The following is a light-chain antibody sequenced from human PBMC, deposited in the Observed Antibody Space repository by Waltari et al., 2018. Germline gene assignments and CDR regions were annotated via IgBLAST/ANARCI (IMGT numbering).Light chain of an antibody. CDR3: QQRISWLGWT. J-gene: IGKJ1*01. V-gene: IGKV3-11*01. CDR1: QSVSTY. CDR2: GAS. Sequence: EIVLTQSPASLSLSPGERATPPYRASQSVSTYLAWYQQKPGQVPRLLIYGASNRATGIPARFSGSGSGTDFTLTISSLEPEDFAVYYCQQRISWLGWTFGQGTKVEIK.